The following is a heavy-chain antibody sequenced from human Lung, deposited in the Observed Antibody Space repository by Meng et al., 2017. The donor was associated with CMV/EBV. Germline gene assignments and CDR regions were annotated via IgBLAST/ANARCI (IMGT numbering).Heavy chain of an antibody. J-gene: IGHJ4*02. V-gene: IGHV4-30-4*01. D-gene: IGHD3-22*01. CDR2: IYYSRST. CDR3: ARLLYYYDSGGYYRHFDY. Sequence: SINSGDHYWSWIRQPPGKGLEWIGYIYYSRSTYYNPPLKSRLTMSVDTSKNQFSLKLSSVTAADTAVYYCARLLYYYDSGGYYRHFDYWGQGTLVTVSS. CDR1: SINSGDHY.